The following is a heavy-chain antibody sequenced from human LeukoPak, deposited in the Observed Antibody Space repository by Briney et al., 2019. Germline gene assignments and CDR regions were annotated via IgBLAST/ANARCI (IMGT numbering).Heavy chain of an antibody. Sequence: ASVKVSCKASGYTFTGYYMHWVRQAPGQGLEWMGWINPNSGGTNYAQKFQGRVTMTRDTSISTAYMELSRLRSDDTAVYYCARVLWFGELLPGHWGQGTLVTVSS. CDR2: INPNSGGT. J-gene: IGHJ4*02. CDR3: ARVLWFGELLPGH. D-gene: IGHD3-10*01. CDR1: GYTFTGYY. V-gene: IGHV1-2*02.